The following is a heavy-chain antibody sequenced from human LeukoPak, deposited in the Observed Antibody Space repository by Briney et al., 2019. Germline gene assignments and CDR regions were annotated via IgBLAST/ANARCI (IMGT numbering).Heavy chain of an antibody. CDR2: ISYDGSNK. J-gene: IGHJ6*02. CDR3: AKDGGDRSLGWYYYYGMDV. D-gene: IGHD2-21*02. Sequence: GGSLRLSCAASGLTFSSYGMHWVRQAPGKGLEWVAVISYDGSNKYYADSVKGRFTISRDNSKNTLYLQMNSLRAEDTAVYYCAKDGGDRSLGWYYYYGMDVWGQGTTVTVSS. V-gene: IGHV3-30*18. CDR1: GLTFSSYG.